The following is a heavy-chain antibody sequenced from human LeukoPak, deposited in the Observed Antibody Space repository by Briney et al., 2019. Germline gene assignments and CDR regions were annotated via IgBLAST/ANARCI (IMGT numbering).Heavy chain of an antibody. Sequence: PSETLSLTCTVSGGSISSGDYYWRWIRQPPGKGLEWIGYIYYSGSTYYNPSLKSRVTISVDTSKNQFSLKLRSEPAAATAVYYCARGHYDFWSGYSTTFDYWGQGTLVTVSS. D-gene: IGHD3-3*01. CDR1: GGSISSGDYY. CDR3: ARGHYDFWSGYSTTFDY. J-gene: IGHJ4*02. V-gene: IGHV4-30-4*01. CDR2: IYYSGST.